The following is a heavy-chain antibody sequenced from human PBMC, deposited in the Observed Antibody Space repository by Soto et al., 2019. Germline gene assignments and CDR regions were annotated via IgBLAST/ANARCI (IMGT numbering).Heavy chain of an antibody. Sequence: GGSLRLSCAASGFTFSSNAMTWVRRAPGEGLEWVSVITNTGGDTLYADSVKGRFTMSRDNSKNILYLQMNSLRAEDTAIYYCARASGESYPGSRVFDSWGQGTRVTVSS. CDR3: ARASGESYPGSRVFDS. CDR2: ITNTGGDT. J-gene: IGHJ4*02. CDR1: GFTFSSNA. D-gene: IGHD3-10*01. V-gene: IGHV3-23*01.